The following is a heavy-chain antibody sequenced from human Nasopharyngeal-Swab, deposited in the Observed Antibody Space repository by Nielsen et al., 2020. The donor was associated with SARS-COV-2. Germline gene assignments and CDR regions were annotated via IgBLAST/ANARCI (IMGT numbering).Heavy chain of an antibody. CDR1: GGYISSSHW. D-gene: IGHD5-18*01. Sequence: SETLSLTCTVSGGYISSSHWCSWVRQSPGTSLEWIGEIFQSGTTKYNPSLQSRVTILIDKSKNQFSLNLKSVTAADTAVYYCARVRGYSFGSYFDTWGQGMLVTVSS. V-gene: IGHV4-4*02. J-gene: IGHJ4*02. CDR2: IFQSGTT. CDR3: ARVRGYSFGSYFDT.